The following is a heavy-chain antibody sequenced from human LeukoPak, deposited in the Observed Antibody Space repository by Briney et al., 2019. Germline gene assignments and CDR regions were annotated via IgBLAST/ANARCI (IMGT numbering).Heavy chain of an antibody. D-gene: IGHD6-19*01. J-gene: IGHJ4*02. Sequence: GGSLRLSCAASGFTSSNYEMNWVRQAPGKGLEWVSFISSSGILIYYADSVKGRFTISRDNGKNSLFLQMDSLRVEDTAVYYCAKVSGSGWHFDHWGQGTLVTVSS. V-gene: IGHV3-48*03. CDR3: AKVSGSGWHFDH. CDR2: ISSSGILI. CDR1: GFTSSNYE.